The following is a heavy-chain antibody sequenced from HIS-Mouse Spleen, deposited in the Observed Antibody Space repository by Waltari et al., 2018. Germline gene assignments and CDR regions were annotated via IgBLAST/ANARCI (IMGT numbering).Heavy chain of an antibody. CDR3: ARSESRFLEWLDWFDP. Sequence: QVQLVQSGAEVKKPGASVKVYCKASGYTFTSYGISWVRQAPGQGLEWMGWISAYNGNTNYAQKLQGRVTMTTDTSTSTAYMELRSLRSDDTAVYYCARSESRFLEWLDWFDPWGQGTLVTVSS. CDR2: ISAYNGNT. D-gene: IGHD3-3*01. J-gene: IGHJ5*02. CDR1: GYTFTSYG. V-gene: IGHV1-18*01.